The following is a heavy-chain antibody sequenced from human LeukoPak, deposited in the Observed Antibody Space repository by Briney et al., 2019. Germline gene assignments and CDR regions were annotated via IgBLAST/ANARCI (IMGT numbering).Heavy chain of an antibody. D-gene: IGHD3-10*01. V-gene: IGHV3-23*01. CDR3: AKVSVCYGCYFDY. CDR1: GYAFGSHG. CDR2: INGAGDNP. J-gene: IGHJ4*02. Sequence: GGSLTLSCAASGYAFGSHGLTWVRQAPGKGLEWVATINGAGDNPCYAEPVKGRFTISRDNSRDTLYLQMHSLRAEDTAIYYCAKVSVCYGCYFDYWGQGTLVTVS.